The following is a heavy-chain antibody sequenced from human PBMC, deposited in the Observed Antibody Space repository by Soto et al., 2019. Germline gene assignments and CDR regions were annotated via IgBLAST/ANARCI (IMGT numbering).Heavy chain of an antibody. D-gene: IGHD6-19*01. CDR3: ARGGTAVAGTLFGY. CDR1: GFTFSSYW. V-gene: IGHV3-7*01. Sequence: GGSLRLSCAASGFTFSSYWMSWVRQAPGKGLEWVANIKQDGSEKYYVDSVKGRFTISRDNAKNSLYLQMNSLRAEDTAVYYCARGGTAVAGTLFGYWGQGTLVTVSS. J-gene: IGHJ4*02. CDR2: IKQDGSEK.